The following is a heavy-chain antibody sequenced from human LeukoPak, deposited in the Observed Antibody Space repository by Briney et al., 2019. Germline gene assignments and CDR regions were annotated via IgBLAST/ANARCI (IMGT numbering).Heavy chain of an antibody. D-gene: IGHD3-3*01. J-gene: IGHJ4*02. V-gene: IGHV3-20*04. CDR1: GFTFDDYG. CDR2: INWNGGST. Sequence: PGGSLRLSCAASGFTFDDYGMSWVRQAPGKGLEWVSGINWNGGSTGYADSVKGRFTISRDNAKNSLYPQMNSLRAEDTALYYCASITIFGVASLWGQGTLVTVSS. CDR3: ASITIFGVASL.